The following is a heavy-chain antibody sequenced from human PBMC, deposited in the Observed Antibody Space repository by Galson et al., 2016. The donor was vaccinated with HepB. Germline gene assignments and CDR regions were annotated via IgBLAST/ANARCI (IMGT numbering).Heavy chain of an antibody. D-gene: IGHD6-13*01. CDR1: GFSFNNYS. CDR3: AKLPGAAAATSDPFDI. CDR2: IPYDGGNK. Sequence: SLRLSCAASGFSFNNYSMHWVRQAPGKGLEWVAVIPYDGGNKYYADSVKGRFTISRDNSKNTLFLQMNSLRTEDTAVYCCAKLPGAAAATSDPFDIWGQGTMVTVS. J-gene: IGHJ3*02. V-gene: IGHV3-30*18.